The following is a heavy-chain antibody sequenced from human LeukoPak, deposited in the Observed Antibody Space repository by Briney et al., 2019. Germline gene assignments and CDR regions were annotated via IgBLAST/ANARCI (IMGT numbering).Heavy chain of an antibody. V-gene: IGHV1-69*06. CDR1: GGTFSSYA. J-gene: IGHJ4*02. D-gene: IGHD6-6*01. CDR2: IIPIFGTA. CDR3: ARAGGAARSFDY. Sequence: SVKVSCKASGGTFSSYAIIWVRQAPGQGLEWMGGIIPIFGTANYAQKFQGRVTITADKSTSTAYMELSSLRSEDTAVYYCARAGGAARSFDYWGQGTLVTVSS.